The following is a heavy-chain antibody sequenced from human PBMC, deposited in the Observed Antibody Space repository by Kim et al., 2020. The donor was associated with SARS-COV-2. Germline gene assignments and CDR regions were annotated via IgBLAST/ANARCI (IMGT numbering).Heavy chain of an antibody. CDR3: AKIRFLEWLSSYYYYGMDV. D-gene: IGHD3-3*01. V-gene: IGHV3-30*02. J-gene: IGHJ6*02. Sequence: GRFTISRDNSKNTLYLQMNSLRAEDTAVYYCAKIRFLEWLSSYYYYGMDVWGQGTTVTVSS.